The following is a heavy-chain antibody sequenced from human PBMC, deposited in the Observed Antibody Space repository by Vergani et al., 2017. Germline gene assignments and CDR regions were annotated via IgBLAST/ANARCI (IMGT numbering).Heavy chain of an antibody. CDR1: GGTFSSYA. D-gene: IGHD6-19*01. CDR3: ARDGCSSGWHLPGGYGMDV. V-gene: IGHV1-69*04. Sequence: QVQLVQSGAEVKKPGSSVKVSCKASGGTFSSYAISWVRQAPGQGLEWMGRIIPILGIANYAQKFQGRVTITADKSTSTAYMELSSLRSEDTAVYYCARDGCSSGWHLPGGYGMDVWGQGTTVTVSS. CDR2: IIPILGIA. J-gene: IGHJ6*02.